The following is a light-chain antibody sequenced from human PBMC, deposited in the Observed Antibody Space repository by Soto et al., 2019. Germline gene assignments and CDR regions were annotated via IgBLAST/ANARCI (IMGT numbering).Light chain of an antibody. CDR2: FNN. V-gene: IGLV1-44*01. Sequence: QSVLTQPPSASGTPGQRVTISCSGSSSNIGSNTVNWYQQLPGTAPKLLIYFNNQRPSGVPDRFSGSKSGTSASLAISGLQSEDEADYYCAAWDDSLNGHKYVFGTGTKVTV. CDR1: SSNIGSNT. CDR3: AAWDDSLNGHKYV. J-gene: IGLJ1*01.